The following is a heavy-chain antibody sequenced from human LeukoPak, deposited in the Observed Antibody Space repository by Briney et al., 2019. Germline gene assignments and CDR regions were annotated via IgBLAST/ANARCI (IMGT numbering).Heavy chain of an antibody. CDR2: TDPRDSYT. J-gene: IGHJ5*02. Sequence: GESLQISCQTSGYRFTTYWISWVRLVPGKGLEWMGRTDPRDSYTNYSPSFEGHVTISTDKSISTAYLQWTSLRASDTAIYYCALGGYSSSWYSWFDPWGQGTLVTVSS. CDR1: GYRFTTYW. V-gene: IGHV5-10-1*01. D-gene: IGHD6-13*01. CDR3: ALGGYSSSWYSWFDP.